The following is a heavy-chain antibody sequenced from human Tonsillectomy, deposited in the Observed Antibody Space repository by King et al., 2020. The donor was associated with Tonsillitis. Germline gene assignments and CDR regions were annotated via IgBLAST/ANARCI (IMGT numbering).Heavy chain of an antibody. V-gene: IGHV4-39*07. J-gene: IGHJ3*02. CDR2: IYYSGST. Sequence: QLQESGPGLVKPSETLSLTCTVSGGSISSSSYYWGWIRQPPGKGLEWIGSIYYSGSTYYNPSLKSRVTISVDTSKNQFSLNLSSVTAADTAVYYCAGGYYYGSGTKTDAFDIWGQGTMVTVSS. CDR1: GGSISSSSYY. CDR3: AGGYYYGSGTKTDAFDI. D-gene: IGHD3-10*01.